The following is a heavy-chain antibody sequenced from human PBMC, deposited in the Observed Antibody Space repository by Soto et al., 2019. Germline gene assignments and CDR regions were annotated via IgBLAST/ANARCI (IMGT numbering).Heavy chain of an antibody. J-gene: IGHJ5*02. CDR1: GYSFTSYG. CDR3: ARGYCTTNICDPWFDP. Sequence: PGEPLKISCTGVGYSFTSYGIGCVRQMPGKGLEWMGIIYPGDSDTRYSPSFQGQVTISADKSISTVYLQWSSLKASDTAMYYCARGYCTTNICDPWFDPWGQGTLVTVSS. CDR2: IYPGDSDT. D-gene: IGHD2-8*01. V-gene: IGHV5-51*01.